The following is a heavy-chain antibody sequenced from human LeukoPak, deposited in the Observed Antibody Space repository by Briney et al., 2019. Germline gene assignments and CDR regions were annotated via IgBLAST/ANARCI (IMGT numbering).Heavy chain of an antibody. Sequence: PSETLSLTCTVSGGSISSYYWSWVRQAPGKGLEWVANIKQDGSEKYYVDSVKGRFTISRDNAKNSLYLQMSSLRAEDTAVFYCARVASYACYIWGQGTMVTVSS. J-gene: IGHJ3*02. CDR2: IKQDGSEK. D-gene: IGHD6-6*01. CDR1: GGSISSYY. V-gene: IGHV3-7*01. CDR3: ARVASYACYI.